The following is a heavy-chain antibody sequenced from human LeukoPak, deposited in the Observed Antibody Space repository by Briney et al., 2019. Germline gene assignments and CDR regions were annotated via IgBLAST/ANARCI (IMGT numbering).Heavy chain of an antibody. CDR1: GGTFSSYA. CDR2: IIPIFGTA. D-gene: IGHD3-16*02. J-gene: IGHJ6*03. Sequence: SVKVSCKASGGTFSSYAISWVRQAPGQGLEWMGGIIPIFGTANYAQKFQGRVTIPADKSTSTAYMELSSLRSEDTAVYYCATSIYDYVWGSYRGYYYYYMDVWGKGTTVTVSS. V-gene: IGHV1-69*06. CDR3: ATSIYDYVWGSYRGYYYYYMDV.